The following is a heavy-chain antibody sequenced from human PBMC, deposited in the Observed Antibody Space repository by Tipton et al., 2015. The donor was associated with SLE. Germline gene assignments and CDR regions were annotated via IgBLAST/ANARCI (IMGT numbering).Heavy chain of an antibody. J-gene: IGHJ4*02. D-gene: IGHD1-1*01. CDR2: IYYSGST. CDR1: GGSISSGSYY. V-gene: IGHV4-39*07. Sequence: TLSLTCTVSGGSISSGSYYWGWIRQPPGKGLEWIGSIYYSGSTYYNPSLKSRVTISVDTSKNQFSLKLSSVTAADTAVYYCAREGGTGTYSDYWGQGTLVTVSS. CDR3: AREGGTGTYSDY.